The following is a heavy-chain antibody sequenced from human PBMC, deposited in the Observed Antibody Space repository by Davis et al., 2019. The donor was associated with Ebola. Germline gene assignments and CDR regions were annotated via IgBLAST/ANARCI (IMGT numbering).Heavy chain of an antibody. CDR1: GYSFTSYW. CDR2: IDPSDSYT. J-gene: IGHJ3*02. CDR3: ARSHYDFWSGYHDAFDI. Sequence: GESLKISCKGSGYSFTSYWISWVRQMPGKGLEWMGRIDPSDSYTNYSPSFQGHVTISADKSISTAYLQWSSLKASDTAMYYCARSHYDFWSGYHDAFDIWGQGTMVTVSS. V-gene: IGHV5-10-1*01. D-gene: IGHD3-3*01.